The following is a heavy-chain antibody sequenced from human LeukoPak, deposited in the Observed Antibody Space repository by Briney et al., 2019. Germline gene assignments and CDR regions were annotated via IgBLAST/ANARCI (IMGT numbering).Heavy chain of an antibody. CDR2: IYYSGST. CDR1: GGSISSYY. D-gene: IGHD6-13*01. CDR3: ARVSYSSSWCWFDP. J-gene: IGHJ5*02. V-gene: IGHV4-59*01. Sequence: SETLSLTCTVSGGSISSYYWSWIRQPPGEGLEWIGYIYYSGSTNYNPSLKSRVTISVDTSKNQFSLKLSSVVAADTAVYYCARVSYSSSWCWFDPWGQGTLVTVSS.